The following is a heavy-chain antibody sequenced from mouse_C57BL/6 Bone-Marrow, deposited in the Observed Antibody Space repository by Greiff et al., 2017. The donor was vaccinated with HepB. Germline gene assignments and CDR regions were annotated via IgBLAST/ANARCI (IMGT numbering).Heavy chain of an antibody. CDR3: ARAGIITTVVATRYFDV. Sequence: VQLQQPGAELVKPGASVKMSCKASGYTFTSYWITGVKQRPGQGLEWIGDIYPGSGSTNYNEKFKSKATLTVDTSSSTAYMQLSSLTSEDSAVYYCARAGIITTVVATRYFDVWGTGTTVTVSS. D-gene: IGHD1-1*01. CDR2: IYPGSGST. J-gene: IGHJ1*03. V-gene: IGHV1-55*01. CDR1: GYTFTSYW.